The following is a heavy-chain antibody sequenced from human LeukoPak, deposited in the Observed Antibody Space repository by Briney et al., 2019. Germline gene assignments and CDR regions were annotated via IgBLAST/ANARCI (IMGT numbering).Heavy chain of an antibody. V-gene: IGHV1-2*07. J-gene: IGHJ3*02. CDR1: GYTFTAYY. Sequence: GASVKVSCNASGYTFTAYYMHWVRQAPGQGLEWMGWINPNSGATNPAHNFQGRVTMTRDSSISTAYMELSRLTSDDTAVYYCARDPSRRYCSGGRCYPNDAFDIWGQGTMVAVSS. CDR3: ARDPSRRYCSGGRCYPNDAFDI. D-gene: IGHD2-15*01. CDR2: INPNSGAT.